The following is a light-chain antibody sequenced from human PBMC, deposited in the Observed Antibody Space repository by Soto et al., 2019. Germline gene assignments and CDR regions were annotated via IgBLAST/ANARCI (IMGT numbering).Light chain of an antibody. V-gene: IGKV3-20*01. CDR1: QSLTSSY. J-gene: IGKJ5*01. Sequence: EIVLTQSPGTLSLSPGERATLSCRASQSLTSSYLAWYQQKPGQAPRLLIYGASSRATGIPDRFSGSGSGTDFTLAISRLEPEDFALYYCQQYGSSPITFGQGTRLEIK. CDR2: GAS. CDR3: QQYGSSPIT.